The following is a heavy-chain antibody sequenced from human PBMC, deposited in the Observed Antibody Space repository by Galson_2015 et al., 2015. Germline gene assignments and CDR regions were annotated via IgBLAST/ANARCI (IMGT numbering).Heavy chain of an antibody. CDR3: ARTQRIRYSSYFYYYYFDV. CDR2: IRSSGTIT. CDR1: GFAFTDYY. J-gene: IGHJ6*03. Sequence: SLRLSCAASGFAFTDYYMSWVRQAPGKGLEWLSYIRSSGTITLYSDSVKGRFTISRDNANNSVYLQLNSLRVEDTAVYFYARTQRIRYSSYFYYYYFDVWGKGTTVTVSS. V-gene: IGHV3-11*01. D-gene: IGHD4-11*01.